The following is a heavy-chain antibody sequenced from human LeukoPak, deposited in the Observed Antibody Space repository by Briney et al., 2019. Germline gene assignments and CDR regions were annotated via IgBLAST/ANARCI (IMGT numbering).Heavy chain of an antibody. CDR1: GFTFSSYW. Sequence: GGSLRLSCAASGFTFSSYWMSWVRQAPGKGLEWVANIKQDGSEKYYVDSVKGRFTISRDNAKNSLYLQMNSLRAEDTAVYYCARSAMIVVVITVDAFDIWGQGTMVTVSS. CDR3: ARSAMIVVVITVDAFDI. J-gene: IGHJ3*02. V-gene: IGHV3-7*01. D-gene: IGHD3-22*01. CDR2: IKQDGSEK.